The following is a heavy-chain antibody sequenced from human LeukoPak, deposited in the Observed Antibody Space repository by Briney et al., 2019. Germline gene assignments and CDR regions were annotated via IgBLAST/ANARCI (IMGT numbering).Heavy chain of an antibody. J-gene: IGHJ4*02. V-gene: IGHV4-59*08. Sequence: SETLSLTCTVSGGSISSYYWSWIRQPPGKGLEWIGYIYYSGSTSYNPSLKRRFTISLDPPKNQCSLEVDSLTGPDPALFYRARLGRDGYNIDYWGQGTLVTVSS. CDR3: ARLGRDGYNIDY. CDR1: GGSISSYY. D-gene: IGHD5-24*01. CDR2: IYYSGST.